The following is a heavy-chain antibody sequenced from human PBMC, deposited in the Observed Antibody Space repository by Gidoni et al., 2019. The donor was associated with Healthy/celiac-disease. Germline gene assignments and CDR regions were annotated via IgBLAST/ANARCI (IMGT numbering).Heavy chain of an antibody. V-gene: IGHV3-23*01. Sequence: EVQLLESGGGLVQPGGSLRLSCAAPGFTFGSYAMSWVRQAPGKGLGWVSGISGSGGSTYYADSVKGRFTISRDNSKNTLYLQMNSLRAEDTAVYYCAKVELGSVWSFDYWGQGTLVTVSS. CDR2: ISGSGGST. CDR3: AKVELGSVWSFDY. J-gene: IGHJ4*02. D-gene: IGHD7-27*01. CDR1: GFTFGSYA.